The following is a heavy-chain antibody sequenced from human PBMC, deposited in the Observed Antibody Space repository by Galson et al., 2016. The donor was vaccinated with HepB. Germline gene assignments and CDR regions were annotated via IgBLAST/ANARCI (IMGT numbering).Heavy chain of an antibody. V-gene: IGHV3-23*01. CDR1: GFRFTNYA. J-gene: IGHJ4*02. CDR2: ISTAGGYA. D-gene: IGHD3-10*01. Sequence: SLRLSCAASGFRFTNYATSLVRQAPGKGLECVATISTAGGYAYYADSVKGRLTISRDNSKNTLYLQINSLRAEDTAIYYCAKRSPYYFDYWGQGTQVTVSS. CDR3: AKRSPYYFDY.